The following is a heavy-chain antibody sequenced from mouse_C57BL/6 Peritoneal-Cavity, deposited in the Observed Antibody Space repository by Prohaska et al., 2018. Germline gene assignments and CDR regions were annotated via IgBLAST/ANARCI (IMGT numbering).Heavy chain of an antibody. Sequence: MSCKASGYTFTSYTMHWVKQRPGQGLEWIGYINPSSGYTNYNQKFKDKATLTADKSSSTAYMQPSSLTSEDFAVSYCARSALTTVVAEYSGKGTTLTVSS. D-gene: IGHD1-1*01. CDR3: ARSALTTVVAEY. CDR1: GYTFTSYT. V-gene: IGHV1-4*01. J-gene: IGHJ2*01. CDR2: INPSSGYT.